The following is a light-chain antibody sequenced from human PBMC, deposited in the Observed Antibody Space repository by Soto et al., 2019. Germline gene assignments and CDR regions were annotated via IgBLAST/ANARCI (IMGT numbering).Light chain of an antibody. V-gene: IGKV3-20*01. J-gene: IGKJ5*01. CDR2: GAS. CDR3: QQYTGPPTT. CDR1: QSVSNNY. Sequence: EIVLTQSPGTLSLSPGERATLSCRASQSVSNNYLAWYQQKPGQAPRLLIYGASSRAAGIPGRFSGSGSGTDFTLTITRLEPEDSAVYFCQQYTGPPTTFGQGTRLEIK.